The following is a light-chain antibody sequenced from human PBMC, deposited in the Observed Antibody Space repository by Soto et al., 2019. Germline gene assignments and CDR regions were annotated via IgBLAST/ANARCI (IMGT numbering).Light chain of an antibody. J-gene: IGLJ2*01. CDR1: SSNIGNNY. Sequence: QSVLTQPPSVSGAPGPKVTISCSGSSSNIGNNYVSWYQQLPGTAPKLLIYENNKRPSGIPDRFSGSKSGTSATLGITGLQTGDEADYYCGTWDSSLSAVVFGGGTKLTVL. CDR2: ENN. CDR3: GTWDSSLSAVV. V-gene: IGLV1-51*02.